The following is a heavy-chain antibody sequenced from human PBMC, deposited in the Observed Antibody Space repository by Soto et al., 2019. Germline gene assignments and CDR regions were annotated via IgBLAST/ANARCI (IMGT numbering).Heavy chain of an antibody. Sequence: QVQLVQSGAEVKKPGSSVKVSCKASGGTFSSYSINWVRQAPGHGLEWMGEILPIFGTANYAQKLQGRVTIPADESTSTAYMELSSLRSEDTAVYYCARDGGRHSGGIDYWGQGTLVTVSS. CDR2: ILPIFGTA. J-gene: IGHJ4*02. CDR3: ARDGGRHSGGIDY. D-gene: IGHD1-26*01. V-gene: IGHV1-69*01. CDR1: GGTFSSYS.